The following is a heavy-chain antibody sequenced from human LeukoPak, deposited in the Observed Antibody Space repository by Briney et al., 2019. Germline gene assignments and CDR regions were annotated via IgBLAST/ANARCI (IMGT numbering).Heavy chain of an antibody. CDR2: ISYDGSNK. D-gene: IGHD1-14*01. Sequence: GGSLRLSCAASGFTFSSYGMHWVRQAPGKGLEWVAVISYDGSNKYYADSVKGRFTISRDNSKNTLYLQMNSLRAEDTAVYYCAKDRIRNPVTYMDYWGQGTLVIVSS. CDR1: GFTFSSYG. V-gene: IGHV3-30*18. J-gene: IGHJ4*02. CDR3: AKDRIRNPVTYMDY.